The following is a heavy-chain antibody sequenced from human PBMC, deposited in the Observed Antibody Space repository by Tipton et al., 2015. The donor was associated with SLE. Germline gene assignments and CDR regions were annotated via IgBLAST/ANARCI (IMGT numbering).Heavy chain of an antibody. V-gene: IGHV4-34*01. CDR3: ARIGAVAGTDY. CDR1: GGSISSHY. CDR2: INHSGST. D-gene: IGHD6-19*01. Sequence: TLSLTCTVSGGSISSHYWSWIRQPPGKGLEWIGEINHSGSTNYNPSLKSRVTISVDTSKNQFSLKLSSVTAADTAVYYCARIGAVAGTDYWGQGTLVTVSS. J-gene: IGHJ4*02.